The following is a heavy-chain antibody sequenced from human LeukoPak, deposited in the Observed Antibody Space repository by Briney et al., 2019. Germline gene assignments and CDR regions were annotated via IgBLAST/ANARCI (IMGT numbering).Heavy chain of an antibody. V-gene: IGHV3-23*01. CDR2: ISGGGGST. CDR3: ARGLSYGSGKPYYFTT. J-gene: IGHJ4*02. CDR1: GFTLSSYS. Sequence: GGSLRLSCAASGFTLSSYSMNWVRQAPGKGLEWVSAISGGGGSTYYADSVKGRFTISRDSSKTTLYLQMNSLRAGDTAVYYCARGLSYGSGKPYYFTTGAREPWSPSPQ. D-gene: IGHD3-10*01.